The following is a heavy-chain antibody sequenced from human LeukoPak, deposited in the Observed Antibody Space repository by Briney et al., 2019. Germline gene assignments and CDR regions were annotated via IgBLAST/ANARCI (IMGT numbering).Heavy chain of an antibody. CDR1: GFTFSSYV. J-gene: IGHJ4*02. V-gene: IGHV3-23*01. CDR3: ARVAAPEGHAYYFDY. CDR2: ISGSGGST. Sequence: GGSLRLSCATSGFTFSSYVMSWVRQAPGKGLAWVSTISGSGGSTYYADSVKGRFTISRDNSKNTLYLQMNSLRPEDTAVYYCARVAAPEGHAYYFDYWGQGTLVTVSS.